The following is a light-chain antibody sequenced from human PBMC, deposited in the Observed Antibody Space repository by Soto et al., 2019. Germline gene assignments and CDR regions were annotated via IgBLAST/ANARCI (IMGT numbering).Light chain of an antibody. Sequence: QSVLTQPPSVSGAPGQRVTISCTGSSSNIGAGYDVHWYQQLPGTAPKLLIYGNSNQPSVVPDRFSGSKSGTSASLAITGLQAEDEADYYCQEYDSSLSAFYVFGTGTKVTVL. J-gene: IGLJ1*01. CDR2: GNS. CDR1: SSNIGAGYD. V-gene: IGLV1-40*01. CDR3: QEYDSSLSAFYV.